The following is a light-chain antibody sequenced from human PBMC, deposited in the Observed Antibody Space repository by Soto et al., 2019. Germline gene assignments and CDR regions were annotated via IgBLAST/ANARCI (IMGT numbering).Light chain of an antibody. CDR2: GVS. V-gene: IGKV3-20*01. Sequence: EIVLTQSPSTLSLSPGERAPLSCRASQPVNSGYLAWYQQKPGQAPRLLMYGVSTRDTGIPDRFSGSGAGTDFTLTISRLEPGDFAVYYCQVYGSSPKTFGQGTKVDIK. CDR3: QVYGSSPKT. CDR1: QPVNSGY. J-gene: IGKJ1*01.